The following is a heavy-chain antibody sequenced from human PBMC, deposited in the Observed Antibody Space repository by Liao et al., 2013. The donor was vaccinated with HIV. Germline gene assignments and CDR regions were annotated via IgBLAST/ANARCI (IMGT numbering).Heavy chain of an antibody. D-gene: IGHD6-13*01. CDR3: AVGSSWYNGWVY. Sequence: QVQLQESGPGLAKPSQTLSLTCTVSGGSISSYYWSWIRQPAGKGLEWIGRIYTSGSTNYNPSLKSRVTMSVDTSKNQFSLNLRSVTAADTAVYYCAVGSSWYNGWVYWGQGTLVTVSS. CDR1: GGSISSYY. V-gene: IGHV4-4*07. J-gene: IGHJ4*02. CDR2: IYTSGST.